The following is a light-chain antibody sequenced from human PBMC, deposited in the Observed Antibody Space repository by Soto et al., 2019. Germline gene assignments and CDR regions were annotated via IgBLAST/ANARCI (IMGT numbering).Light chain of an antibody. CDR2: GAS. V-gene: IGKV3-15*01. CDR1: QSVSSN. J-gene: IGKJ1*01. CDR3: KQYVTWPQWT. Sequence: EIVLTQSPAALSVSPGERATLSCRASQSVSSNLAWYQQKRGQAPRLLIYGASTRAAGIPARFSGSGSGTEFTLTISSLQSEDLAVYYCKQYVTWPQWTFGQGTKVDIK.